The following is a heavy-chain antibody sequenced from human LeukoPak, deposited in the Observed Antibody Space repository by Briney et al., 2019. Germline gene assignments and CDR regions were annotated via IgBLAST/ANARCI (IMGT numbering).Heavy chain of an antibody. CDR3: ARLMSLSSGYYFDY. J-gene: IGHJ4*02. V-gene: IGHV4-39*01. CDR1: GGSISSSSYY. CDR2: IYYSGST. D-gene: IGHD3-22*01. Sequence: PSETLSLTCTVSGGSISSSSYYWGWIRQPPGKGLEWIGSIYYSGSTYYNPSLKSRVTISVDTSKDQFSLKLSSVTAADTAVYYCARLMSLSSGYYFDYWGQGTLVTVSS.